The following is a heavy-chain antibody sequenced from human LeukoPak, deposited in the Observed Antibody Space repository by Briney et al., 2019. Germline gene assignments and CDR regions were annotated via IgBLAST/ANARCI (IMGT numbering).Heavy chain of an antibody. CDR1: GGSFSGYY. V-gene: IGHV4-34*01. CDR3: ARGEGYYDSSGSERENWFDP. CDR2: INHSGST. D-gene: IGHD3-22*01. J-gene: IGHJ5*02. Sequence: KPSETLSLTCAVYGGSFSGYYWSWIRQPPGKGLEWIGEINHSGSTNYNPSLKSRVTISVDTSKNQFSLKLSSVTAADTAVYYCARGEGYYDSSGSERENWFDPWGQGTLVTVSS.